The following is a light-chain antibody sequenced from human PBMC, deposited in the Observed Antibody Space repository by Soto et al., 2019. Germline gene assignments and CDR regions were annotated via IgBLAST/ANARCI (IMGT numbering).Light chain of an antibody. CDR1: QSVSSN. J-gene: IGKJ1*01. CDR2: GAS. CDR3: QQYNNWPQT. Sequence: EIVMTRSPATLSVSPGERATLPCRASQSVSSNLAWYQQKPGQAPRLLIYGASTRATGIPARFSGSGSGTEFTLTISSLQSEDFAVYYCQQYNNWPQTFGQGTKVEIK. V-gene: IGKV3-15*01.